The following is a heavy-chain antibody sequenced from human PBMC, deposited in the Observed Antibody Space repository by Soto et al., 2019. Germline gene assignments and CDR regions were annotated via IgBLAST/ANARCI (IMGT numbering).Heavy chain of an antibody. CDR1: GFTCSTYW. Sequence: GGSQRLSCTSSGFTCSTYWMTWVRQAPGKGLEWVANIKQDGSEKYYVDSVKGRFTISRDNAKNSLYLQMNSLRAEDTAVYYCARVSASVIRGYYYYYMDVWGKGTTVTVSS. CDR3: ARVSASVIRGYYYYYMDV. V-gene: IGHV3-7*01. J-gene: IGHJ6*03. D-gene: IGHD3-10*01. CDR2: IKQDGSEK.